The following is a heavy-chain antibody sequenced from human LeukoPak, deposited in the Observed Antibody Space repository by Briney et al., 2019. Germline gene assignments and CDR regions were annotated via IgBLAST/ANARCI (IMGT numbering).Heavy chain of an antibody. CDR1: GFTFSTYS. J-gene: IGHJ4*02. Sequence: PGGSLRLSCTASGFTFSTYSMNWVRQAPGKGLEWVSSISSTSDYIYYADSVRGRFTVSRDNPRKTLYLQMNSLRAEDTAVYYCAKDKVVGVTVVTLLDYWGQGTLVTVSS. D-gene: IGHD4-23*01. V-gene: IGHV3-21*04. CDR3: AKDKVVGVTVVTLLDY. CDR2: ISSTSDYI.